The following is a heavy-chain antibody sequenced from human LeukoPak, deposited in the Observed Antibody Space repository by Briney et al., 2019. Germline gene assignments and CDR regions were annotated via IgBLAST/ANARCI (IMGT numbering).Heavy chain of an antibody. CDR2: IWYDGSNK. CDR3: ARATTVAPPDY. CDR1: GFTFCSYG. J-gene: IGHJ4*02. V-gene: IGHV3-33*01. Sequence: GGSLRLSCAASGFTFCSYGMHWVRQAPGKGLEWVAVIWYDGSNKYYADSVKGRFTISRDNSKNTLYLQMNSLRAEDTAVYYCARATTVAPPDYWGQGTLVTVSS. D-gene: IGHD4-23*01.